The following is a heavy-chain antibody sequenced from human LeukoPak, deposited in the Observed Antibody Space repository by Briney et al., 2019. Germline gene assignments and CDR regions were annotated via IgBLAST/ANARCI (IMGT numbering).Heavy chain of an antibody. Sequence: PGGSLRLSCAASGFTFSSYSMNWVRQAPGKGLEWVSSISSSSSYIYYADSVKGRFTISRDNAKNSLYLQMNSLRAEDTAVYYCARGTDEYQLLEVYFQHWGQGTLVTVSS. V-gene: IGHV3-21*01. CDR3: ARGTDEYQLLEVYFQH. J-gene: IGHJ1*01. CDR2: ISSSSSYI. CDR1: GFTFSSYS. D-gene: IGHD2-2*01.